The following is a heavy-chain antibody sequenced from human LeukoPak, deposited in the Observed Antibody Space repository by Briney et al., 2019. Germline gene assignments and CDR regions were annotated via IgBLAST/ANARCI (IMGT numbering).Heavy chain of an antibody. CDR2: IYYSGST. D-gene: IGHD3-3*01. Sequence: SETLSLTCTVSGGSISSSSYYWGWIRQPPGKGLEWIGSIYYSGSTNYNPSLKSRVTISVDTSKNQFSLKLSSVTAADTAVYYCASMDPFWSGYYNYWGQGTLVTVSS. J-gene: IGHJ4*02. CDR3: ASMDPFWSGYYNY. CDR1: GGSISSSSYY. V-gene: IGHV4-39*07.